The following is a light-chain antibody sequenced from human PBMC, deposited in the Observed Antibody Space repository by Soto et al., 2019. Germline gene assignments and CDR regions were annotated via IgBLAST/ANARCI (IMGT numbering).Light chain of an antibody. V-gene: IGKV1-39*01. CDR3: QQSYSTLTWT. CDR1: QSISSY. J-gene: IGKJ1*01. Sequence: DIQMTQSPSSLSASVGDRVTITCRASQSISSYLNWYQQKPGKAPKLLIYAASSLQSGVPSRFSGTGSGTDFTLTISSLQPDDFANYYCQQSYSTLTWTFGQGTKVEIK. CDR2: AAS.